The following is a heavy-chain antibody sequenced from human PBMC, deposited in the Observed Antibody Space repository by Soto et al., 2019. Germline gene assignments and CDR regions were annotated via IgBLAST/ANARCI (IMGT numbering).Heavy chain of an antibody. Sequence: GASVKVSCKASGGTFSSYAISWVRQAPGQGLEWMGGIIPIFGTANYAQKFQGRVTITADKSTSTAYMELSSLRSEDTAVYYCASNGYGGETGYIVATITSYYYYHCMEGWGQGTTVTISS. CDR1: GGTFSSYA. V-gene: IGHV1-69*06. CDR2: IIPIFGTA. J-gene: IGHJ6*02. D-gene: IGHD5-12*01. CDR3: ASNGYGGETGYIVATITSYYYYHCMEG.